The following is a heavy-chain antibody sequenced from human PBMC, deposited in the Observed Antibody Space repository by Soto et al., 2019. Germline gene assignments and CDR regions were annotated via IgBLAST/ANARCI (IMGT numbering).Heavy chain of an antibody. V-gene: IGHV4-59*01. CDR3: ARVRKNWNYDQINYYYYYMDV. D-gene: IGHD1-7*01. J-gene: IGHJ6*03. CDR2: IYYSGST. Sequence: SETLSLTCTVSGGSISSYYWSWIRQPPGKGLEWIGYIYYSGSTNYNPSLKSRVTISVDTSKNQFSLKLSSVTAADTAVYYCARVRKNWNYDQINYYYYYMDVWGKGTTVTVSS. CDR1: GGSISSYY.